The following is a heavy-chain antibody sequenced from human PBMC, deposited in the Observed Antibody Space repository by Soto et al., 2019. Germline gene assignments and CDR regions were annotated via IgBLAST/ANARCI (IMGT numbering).Heavy chain of an antibody. V-gene: IGHV3-33*01. CDR3: ARGEGDFDY. CDR1: GFSFSSYG. J-gene: IGHJ4*02. Sequence: QVQLVESGGGVVQPGKSLRLSCAASGFSFSSYGMHWVRQAPGKGLEWVALIWYDGSNKNYADSVKGRFTISRDNSKKTLYLQMSSLRAEDTAVYYCARGEGDFDYWGQGTLVTVSS. CDR2: IWYDGSNK.